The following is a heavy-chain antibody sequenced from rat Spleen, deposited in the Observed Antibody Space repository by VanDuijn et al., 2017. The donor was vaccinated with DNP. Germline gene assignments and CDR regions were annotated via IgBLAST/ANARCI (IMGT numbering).Heavy chain of an antibody. D-gene: IGHD1-11*01. CDR3: ARGPNYGGYLDYFDY. CDR1: GFNFNDYW. J-gene: IGHJ2*01. CDR2: INKESSTI. Sequence: EVKLVESGGGLVQPGRSLILSCAASGFNFNDYWMGWVRQAPGKGLERIGEINKESSTINYSPSSKDKFTISRDNAQNTLYLQMSKLGSGDTAIYYCARGPNYGGYLDYFDYWGQGVMVTVSA. V-gene: IGHV4-2*01.